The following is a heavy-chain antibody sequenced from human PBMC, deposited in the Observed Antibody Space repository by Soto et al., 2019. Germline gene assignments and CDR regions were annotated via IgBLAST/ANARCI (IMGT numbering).Heavy chain of an antibody. CDR3: SRATHRRLQSCYFDL. V-gene: IGHV1-69*01. D-gene: IGHD5-18*01. CDR2: IIPIFGTA. Sequence: QVQLVQSGAAEKKPGSSVTVYCKASGGTFSSYTIRWVRQAPGQGLEWMGGIIPIFGTANYAQKFRGRVKIAADESTSTAYMELSRRRSEDTVGYFCSRATHRRLQSCYFDLWGRGTLVTVSS. CDR1: GGTFSSYT. J-gene: IGHJ2*01.